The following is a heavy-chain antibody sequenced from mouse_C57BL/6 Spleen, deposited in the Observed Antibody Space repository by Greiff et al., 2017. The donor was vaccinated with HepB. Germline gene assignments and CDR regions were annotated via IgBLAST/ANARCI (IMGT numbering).Heavy chain of an antibody. V-gene: IGHV5-17*01. J-gene: IGHJ4*01. D-gene: IGHD1-1*01. CDR2: IRSGSSTI. Sequence: EVQVVESGGGLVKPGGSLKLSCAVSGFTFSDYGMHWFRQASEKGLEWFAYIRSGSSTIYYADTVKGRFTISRDNAKNTLFLQMTSLTSEDTAKYYCARRFYGSKNYAMDYWGQGTSVTVSS. CDR3: ARRFYGSKNYAMDY. CDR1: GFTFSDYG.